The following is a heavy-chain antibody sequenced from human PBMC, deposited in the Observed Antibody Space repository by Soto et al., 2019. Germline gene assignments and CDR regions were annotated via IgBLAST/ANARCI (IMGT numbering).Heavy chain of an antibody. V-gene: IGHV3-23*01. J-gene: IGHJ4*02. CDR1: GFRFSSFA. CDR3: AKESAATGIPFFDY. Sequence: EVQLLESGGGLVHPGGSLRLPCAASGFRFSSFAMSWVRQTPGEGLEWVAGINGEGDATYYTDSVRGRFAISRDNFKNTLYLQMDSLRAEDTAVYYCAKESAATGIPFFDYWGQGTLVTVSS. D-gene: IGHD6-13*01. CDR2: INGEGDAT.